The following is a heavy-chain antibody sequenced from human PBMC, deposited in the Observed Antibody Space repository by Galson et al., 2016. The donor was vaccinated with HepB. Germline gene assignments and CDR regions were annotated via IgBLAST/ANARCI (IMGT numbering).Heavy chain of an antibody. CDR2: ISSSGSTI. CDR3: AREYSYGYHYFYGVDV. V-gene: IGHV3-48*03. D-gene: IGHD5-18*01. Sequence: SLRLSCAASGFTFSSYEMHWVRQAPGKGLEWVSYISSSGSTIYYADSVKGRFTISRDNAKNSLYLQMNSLRAEDTAVYYCAREYSYGYHYFYGVDVWGQGTTVTVSS. CDR1: GFTFSSYE. J-gene: IGHJ6*02.